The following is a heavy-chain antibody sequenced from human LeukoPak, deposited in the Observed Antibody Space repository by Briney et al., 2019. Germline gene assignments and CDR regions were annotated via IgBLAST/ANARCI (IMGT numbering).Heavy chain of an antibody. CDR1: GFTFSSYE. V-gene: IGHV3-48*03. CDR2: ISSSGSTI. J-gene: IGHJ4*02. CDR3: ARKPNYGDYEVY. D-gene: IGHD4-17*01. Sequence: GGSLRLSCAASGFTFSSYEMNWVRQAPGKGLEWVSYISSSGSTIYYADSVKGRFTISGDNAKNSLYLQMNSLRAEDTAVYYCARKPNYGDYEVYWGQGTLVTVSS.